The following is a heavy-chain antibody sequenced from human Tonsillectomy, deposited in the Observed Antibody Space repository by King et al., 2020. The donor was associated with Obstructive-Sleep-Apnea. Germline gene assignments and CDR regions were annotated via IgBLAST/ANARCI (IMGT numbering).Heavy chain of an antibody. V-gene: IGHV1-8*01. CDR1: GYTFTSYD. J-gene: IGHJ3*02. CDR2: MKPNSGNK. Sequence: VQLVESGAEVKKPGASLKVSCKASGYTFTSYDINCLLQATGPGLEWMGWMKPNSGNKYSAQSFQGRVTMTRNTSISTAYMELSSLRSEDTAVYYCARGSRTFDIWGQGTMVTVSS. CDR3: ARGSRTFDI. D-gene: IGHD1-14*01.